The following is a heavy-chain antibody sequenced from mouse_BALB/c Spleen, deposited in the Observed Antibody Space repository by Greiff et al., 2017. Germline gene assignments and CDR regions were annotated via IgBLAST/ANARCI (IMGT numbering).Heavy chain of an antibody. V-gene: IGHV1-87*01. Sequence: QVQLQQSGAELARPGASVKLSCKASGYTFTSYWMQWVKQRPGQGLEWIGAIYPGDGDTRYTQKFKGKATLTADKSSSTAYMQLSSLASEDSAVYYCARRGGVDYWGQGTTLTVSS. CDR1: GYTFTSYW. CDR3: ARRGGVDY. CDR2: IYPGDGDT. J-gene: IGHJ2*01.